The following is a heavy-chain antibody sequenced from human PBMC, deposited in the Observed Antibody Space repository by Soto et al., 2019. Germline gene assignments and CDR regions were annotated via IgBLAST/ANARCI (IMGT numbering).Heavy chain of an antibody. J-gene: IGHJ3*02. CDR2: ISRSGNTM. Sequence: QVQLVESGGALVKPGGSLRLSCAASGFTSWDYDMSWIRQAPGKGLEWVSYISRSGNTMYYGDYVKGRFTIPRDNAENSVVLQMISLRAEDTAVYYCVREGRSSTSCNTGCAFDIWGQGTMVTVSS. CDR1: GFTSWDYD. D-gene: IGHD2-2*02. CDR3: VREGRSSTSCNTGCAFDI. V-gene: IGHV3-11*01.